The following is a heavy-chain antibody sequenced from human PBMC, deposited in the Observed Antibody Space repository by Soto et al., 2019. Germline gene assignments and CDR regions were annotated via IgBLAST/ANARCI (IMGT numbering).Heavy chain of an antibody. CDR1: GFTFRSYA. CDR2: ISYDGNNK. CDR3: ARDRGYGDPRGVFVY. V-gene: IGHV3-30-3*01. J-gene: IGHJ4*02. Sequence: GGSLRLSCAASGFTFRSYAMHWVRQAPGKGLEWVAAISYDGNNKYDADSVKGRFTISRDNSKNTLYLQMNSLRAEDTAVYYCARDRGYGDPRGVFVYWGQGTLVTVSS. D-gene: IGHD4-17*01.